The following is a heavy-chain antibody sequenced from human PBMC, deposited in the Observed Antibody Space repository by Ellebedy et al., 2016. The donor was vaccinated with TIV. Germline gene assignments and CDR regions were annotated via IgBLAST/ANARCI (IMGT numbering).Heavy chain of an antibody. J-gene: IGHJ4*02. D-gene: IGHD4-17*01. CDR3: ARAGDYNLLSPAGGY. CDR2: IDTDGSST. CDR1: GFTFSNHW. V-gene: IGHV3-74*01. Sequence: PGGSLRLSCAASGFTFSNHWMHWVRHAPGKGLVWVSRIDTDGSSTTYADSVKGRFTVSRDNAKDSLYLQMDSLRADDTAVYYCARAGDYNLLSPAGGYWGQGALVTVSS.